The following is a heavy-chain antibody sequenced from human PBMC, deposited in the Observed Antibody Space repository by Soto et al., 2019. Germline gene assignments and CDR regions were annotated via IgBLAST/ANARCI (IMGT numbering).Heavy chain of an antibody. V-gene: IGHV3-48*02. CDR2: VNRGASSL. J-gene: IGHJ5*02. CDR1: GFSLSDHG. CDR3: ARQINWRDGGA. D-gene: IGHD3-16*01. Sequence: GGSLRLSCAASGFSLSDHGVNWVRQAPGKGLEWISSVNRGASSLYYAESVKGRFTMSRDDAKNSVYLQMNSLRDEDTAVYYCARQINWRDGGAWGQGTLVTVSS.